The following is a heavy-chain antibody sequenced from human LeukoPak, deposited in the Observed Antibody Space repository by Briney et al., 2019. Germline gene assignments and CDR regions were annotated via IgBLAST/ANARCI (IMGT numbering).Heavy chain of an antibody. D-gene: IGHD1-26*01. CDR3: AIVGATYYFDY. CDR2: ISAYNGNT. V-gene: IGHV1-18*01. CDR1: GYTFTSYG. Sequence: ASVKVSCKASGYTFTSYGISWVRQAPGQGLEWMGWISAYNGNTKYAQKLQGRVTMTTDTSTTTAYMELRSLRSDNTAVYYCAIVGATYYFDYWGQGTLVTVSS. J-gene: IGHJ4*02.